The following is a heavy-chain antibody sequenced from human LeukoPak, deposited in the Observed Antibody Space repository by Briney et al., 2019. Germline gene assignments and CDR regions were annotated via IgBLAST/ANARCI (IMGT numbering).Heavy chain of an antibody. CDR2: INAGNGNT. Sequence: GASVKASCEASGYTFTTYALHWVRQAPGQRLEWMGWINAGNGNTKYSQKFQGRVTITRDTSASTAYMELSSLRPEDTAVYYCARDHSELWFGELSGGAFDIWGQGTMVTVSS. V-gene: IGHV1-3*01. J-gene: IGHJ3*02. D-gene: IGHD3-10*01. CDR1: GYTFTTYA. CDR3: ARDHSELWFGELSGGAFDI.